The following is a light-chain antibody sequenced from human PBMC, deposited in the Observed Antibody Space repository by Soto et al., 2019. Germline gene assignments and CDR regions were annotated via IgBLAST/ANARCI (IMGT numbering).Light chain of an antibody. CDR1: QSGYDGY. CDR3: QHYGRPQWT. CDR2: GVF. J-gene: IGKJ1*01. Sequence: EIVLTQSLDTLYLSPGARATLACRASQSGYDGYLAWYQQRPGQPPRLLIYGVFTRANGIPDRFSGSGSGTDFTLTINKLEPEDSAVYYCQHYGRPQWTFGQGTKVDIK. V-gene: IGKV3-20*01.